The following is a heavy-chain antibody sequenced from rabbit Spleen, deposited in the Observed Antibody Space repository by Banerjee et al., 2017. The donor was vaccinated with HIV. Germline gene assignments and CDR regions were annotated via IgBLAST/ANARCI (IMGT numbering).Heavy chain of an antibody. CDR3: VREVAAKFSL. J-gene: IGHJ4*01. V-gene: IGHV1S45*01. CDR1: GVSFNDKDV. D-gene: IGHD4-1*01. CDR2: IYGGSSGSS. Sequence: QEQLEESGGGLVKPEGSLTLTCKASGVSFNDKDVMCWVRQAPGKGLELIACIYGGSSGSSYYASWAKGRFTISKTSSTTVTLQMTSLTAADTATYFCVREVAAKFSLWCQGPLVTVS.